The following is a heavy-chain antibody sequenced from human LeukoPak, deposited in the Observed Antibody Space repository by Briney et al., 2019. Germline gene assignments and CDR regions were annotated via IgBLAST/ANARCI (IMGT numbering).Heavy chain of an antibody. CDR1: VGSISSGDYS. J-gene: IGHJ5*02. Sequence: SETLSLTRAVSVGSISSGDYSCSWSRQPPGKGLEWSGYIFQSGSTYSNPSRKGRVTLSVDRSKNQCSQKVSSVTHADPAGYFCARVGSDWNDVRYYCFDPWGQGTLVTVSS. D-gene: IGHD1-1*01. CDR2: IFQSGST. V-gene: IGHV4-30-2*01. CDR3: ARVGSDWNDVRYYCFDP.